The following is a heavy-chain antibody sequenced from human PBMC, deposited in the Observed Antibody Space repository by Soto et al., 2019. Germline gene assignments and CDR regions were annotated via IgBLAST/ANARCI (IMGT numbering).Heavy chain of an antibody. CDR3: ARGIGVVGRQLYLDS. V-gene: IGHV4-30-2*01. D-gene: IGHD3-3*01. Sequence: QLQLQESGSGLVKPSQTLSLTCAVSGGSISSADYSWSWIRQPPGKGLEWIGYIYHSANTYYNPSLKSRGTISVDRSKNHVSLKLSSVTAADTAVYYCARGIGVVGRQLYLDSWGQGTLVTVSS. CDR1: GGSISSADYS. CDR2: IYHSANT. J-gene: IGHJ4*02.